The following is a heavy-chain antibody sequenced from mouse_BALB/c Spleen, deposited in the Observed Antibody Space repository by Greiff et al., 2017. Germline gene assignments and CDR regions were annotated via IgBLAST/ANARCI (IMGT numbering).Heavy chain of an antibody. CDR2: IWAGGST. Sequence: VKLVESGPGLVAPSQSLSITCTVSGFSLTSYGVHWVRQPPGKGLEWLGVIWAGGSTNYNSALMSRLSISKDNSKSQVFLKMNSLQTDDTAMYYCASPSYYGSSYGFAYWGQGTLVTVSA. J-gene: IGHJ3*01. CDR3: ASPSYYGSSYGFAY. CDR1: GFSLTSYG. D-gene: IGHD1-1*01. V-gene: IGHV2-9*02.